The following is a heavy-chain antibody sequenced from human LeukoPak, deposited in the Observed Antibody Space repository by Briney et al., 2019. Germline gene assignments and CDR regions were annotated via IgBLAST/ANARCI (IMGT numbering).Heavy chain of an antibody. CDR2: INHSGST. Sequence: SETLSLTCAVYGGSFSGYCWSWIRQPPGKGLEWIGEINHSGSTNYNPSLKSRVTISVDTSKNQFSLKLSSVTAADTAVYYCARSRYSGYELGYFDYWGQGTLVTVSS. J-gene: IGHJ4*02. CDR1: GGSFSGYC. V-gene: IGHV4-34*01. D-gene: IGHD5-12*01. CDR3: ARSRYSGYELGYFDY.